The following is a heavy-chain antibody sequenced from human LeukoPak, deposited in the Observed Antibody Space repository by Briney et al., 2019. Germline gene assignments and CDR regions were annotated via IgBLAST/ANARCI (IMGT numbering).Heavy chain of an antibody. CDR1: GFTFSSYS. D-gene: IGHD6-13*01. CDR2: ISNSSSYI. CDR3: ARDSEYSSSFAFDI. J-gene: IGHJ3*02. V-gene: IGHV3-21*01. Sequence: PGGSLRLSCAASGFTFSSYSMNWVRQAPGKGLEWVSSISNSSSYIYYADSVKGRFTISRDNAKNSLYLQMNSLRAEDTAVYYCARDSEYSSSFAFDIWGQGTMVTVSS.